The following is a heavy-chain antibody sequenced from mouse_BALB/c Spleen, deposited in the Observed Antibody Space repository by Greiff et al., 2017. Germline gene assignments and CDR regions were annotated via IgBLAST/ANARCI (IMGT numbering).Heavy chain of an antibody. D-gene: IGHD2-14*01. J-gene: IGHJ4*01. CDR1: GFSLTSYG. Sequence: VNVVESGPGLVAPSQSLSITCTVSGFSLTSYGVHWVRQPPGKGLEWLGVIWAGGSTNYNSALMSRLSISKDNSKSQVFLKMNSLQTDDTAMYYCARDRYDLYAMDYWGQGTSVTVSS. CDR2: IWAGGST. CDR3: ARDRYDLYAMDY. V-gene: IGHV2-9*02.